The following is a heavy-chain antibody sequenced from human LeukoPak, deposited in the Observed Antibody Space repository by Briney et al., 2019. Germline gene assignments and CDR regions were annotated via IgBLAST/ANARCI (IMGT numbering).Heavy chain of an antibody. D-gene: IGHD3-22*01. CDR1: GFTFSSYG. J-gene: IGHJ3*02. CDR3: AKDGYYYDSSGYGAFDI. V-gene: IGHV3-33*06. CDR2: IWYDGSNK. Sequence: GGSLRLSCAASGFTFSSYGMHWVRQAPGKGLEWVADIWYDGSNKYYADSVKGRFTISRDNSKNTLYLQMNSLRAEDTAVYYCAKDGYYYDSSGYGAFDIWGQGTMVTVSS.